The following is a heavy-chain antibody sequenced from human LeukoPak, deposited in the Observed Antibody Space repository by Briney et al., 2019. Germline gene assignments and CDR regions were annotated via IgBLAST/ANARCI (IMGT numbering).Heavy chain of an antibody. D-gene: IGHD6-13*01. CDR2: IIPILGIA. CDR1: GGTFSSYA. V-gene: IGHV1-69*04. J-gene: IGHJ3*02. CDR3: ARDLPLSYSSSWYLAFDI. Sequence: SVKVSCEASGGTFSSYAISWVRQAPGQGLEWMGRIIPILGIANYAQKFQGRVTITADKSTSTAYMELSSLRSEDTAVYYCARDLPLSYSSSWYLAFDIWGQGTMVTVSS.